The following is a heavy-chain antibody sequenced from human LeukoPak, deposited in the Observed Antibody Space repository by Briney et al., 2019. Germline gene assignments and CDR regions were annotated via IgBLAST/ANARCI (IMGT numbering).Heavy chain of an antibody. V-gene: IGHV3-64*01. CDR1: GFTFSSYA. CDR3: ARVGYSSGAFDY. Sequence: GGSLRLSCAASGFTFSSYAMHWVRQAPGKGLEYVSAISSNGGSTYYANSVKGRFTISRDNSKNTLYLQMGSLRAEDMAVYYCARVGYSSGAFDYGGQGTLVTVSS. J-gene: IGHJ4*02. CDR2: ISSNGGST. D-gene: IGHD6-19*01.